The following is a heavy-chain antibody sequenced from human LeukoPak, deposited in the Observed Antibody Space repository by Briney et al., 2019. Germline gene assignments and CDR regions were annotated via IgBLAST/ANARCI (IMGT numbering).Heavy chain of an antibody. CDR2: ISYDGKIK. J-gene: IGHJ5*02. V-gene: IGHV3-30*04. D-gene: IGHD3-3*01. CDR1: GFTFSAHS. CDR3: SRNPEMEYWFDP. Sequence: GGSLRLSCAASGFTFSAHSLHWVRQAPGKGLEWVAFISYDGKIKYYADSVKGRFTISRDNSKNTLFLQMNSLRTGDTAMYYCSRNPEMEYWFDPWGQGTLVTVSS.